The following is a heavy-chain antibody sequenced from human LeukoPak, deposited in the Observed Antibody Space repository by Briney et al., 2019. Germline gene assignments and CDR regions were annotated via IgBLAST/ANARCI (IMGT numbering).Heavy chain of an antibody. D-gene: IGHD1-26*01. CDR1: AFTFSDYS. J-gene: IGHJ4*02. Sequence: GGSLRLSCAASAFTFSDYSMNWVRQAPGKGLEWISYISGRSSTIYYADSVRGRFTISRDNAKNSMYQQMNSLRAEDTAVYYCARDRLTGGSYFFDYWGQGTLVTVSS. CDR2: ISGRSSTI. CDR3: ARDRLTGGSYFFDY. V-gene: IGHV3-48*01.